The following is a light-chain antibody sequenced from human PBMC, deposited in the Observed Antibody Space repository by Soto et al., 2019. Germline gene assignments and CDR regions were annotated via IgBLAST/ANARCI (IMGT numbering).Light chain of an antibody. CDR3: QQYGSSPWT. V-gene: IGKV3-20*01. CDR2: GAS. CDR1: QSVSSSY. J-gene: IGKJ1*01. Sequence: EIVLTQSPGTLSLSPGERATHSCRASQSVSSSYLAWYQQKPGQAPRLLIYGASSRATGIPDRSSGSGSGTDFTLTISRLEPEDFAVYYCQQYGSSPWTFGQGTNVDIK.